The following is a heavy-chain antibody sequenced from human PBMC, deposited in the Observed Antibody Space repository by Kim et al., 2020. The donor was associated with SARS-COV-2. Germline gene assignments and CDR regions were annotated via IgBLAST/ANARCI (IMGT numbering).Heavy chain of an antibody. Sequence: SVKVSCKASGGTFDSYAIIWVRQAPGQGLEWMGGTIPISDTIQYAQKFQARLTITADGSTSTAYMHLTSLTSEDTALYYCAREQGGVLFSDPKSSDFD. CDR2: TIPISDTI. D-gene: IGHD3-10*01. J-gene: IGHJ3*01. V-gene: IGHV1-69*13. CDR3: AREQGGVLFSDPKSSDFD. CDR1: GGTFDSYA.